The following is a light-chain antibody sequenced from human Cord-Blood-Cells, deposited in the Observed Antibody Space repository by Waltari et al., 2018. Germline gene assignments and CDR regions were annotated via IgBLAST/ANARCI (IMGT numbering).Light chain of an antibody. V-gene: IGLV3-25*02. Sequence: SYGLTQPPSVSVSPGQTARITCSGDALPKQYAYWYQQKPGQAPVLVIYKDSERPSGIPERFSGSSSGTTVTLTSSGVQAEDEADYYCQSADSSGTVVFGGGTKLTVL. CDR1: ALPKQY. J-gene: IGLJ2*01. CDR3: QSADSSGTVV. CDR2: KDS.